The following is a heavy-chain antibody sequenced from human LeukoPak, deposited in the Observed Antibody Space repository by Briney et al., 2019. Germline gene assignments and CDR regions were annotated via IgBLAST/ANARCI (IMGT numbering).Heavy chain of an antibody. CDR3: VRDTRRGYSYGYSVY. V-gene: IGHV3-23*01. CDR1: GFTFSSYG. D-gene: IGHD5-18*01. Sequence: GGSLRLSCAASGFTFSSYGMSWVRQAPGKGLEWVSAISGSGGSTYYADSVKGRFTISRDNSKNTLYLQMNSLRAEDTAVYYCVRDTRRGYSYGYSVYWGQGTLVTVSS. J-gene: IGHJ4*02. CDR2: ISGSGGST.